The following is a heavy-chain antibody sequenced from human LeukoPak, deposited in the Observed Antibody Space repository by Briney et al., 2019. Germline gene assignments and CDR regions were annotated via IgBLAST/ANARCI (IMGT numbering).Heavy chain of an antibody. V-gene: IGHV1-2*02. CDR2: INPNSGGT. J-gene: IGHJ5*02. D-gene: IGHD7-27*01. CDR1: GYTFTVYY. Sequence: ASVKVSFKASGYTFTVYYMHWVRQAPGQGLEWMGWINPNSGGTNYAQEFQGRVTMTRDTSISTAYLELSRLRSDDTAAYYCARTRFRGNWGTMNWFDHWGQGTLVTVSS. CDR3: ARTRFRGNWGTMNWFDH.